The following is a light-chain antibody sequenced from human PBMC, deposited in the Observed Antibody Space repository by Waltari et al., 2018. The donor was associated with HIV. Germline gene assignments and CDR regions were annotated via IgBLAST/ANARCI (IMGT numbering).Light chain of an antibody. Sequence: HSALTQPASVSGSPGQSLPLSCTCPTTAIHDFNFVSWYQQAPGRAPNLLLFEVSSRPSGISDRFSGSKSGVTASLTISALRAEDEADYFCSSYSARGFVVFGGGTKVTVL. V-gene: IGLV2-14*01. CDR1: TTAIHDFNF. CDR2: EVS. CDR3: SSYSARGFVV. J-gene: IGLJ3*02.